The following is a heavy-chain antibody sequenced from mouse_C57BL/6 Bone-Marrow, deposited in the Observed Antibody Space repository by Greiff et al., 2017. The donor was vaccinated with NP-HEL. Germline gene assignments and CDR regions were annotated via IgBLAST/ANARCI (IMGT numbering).Heavy chain of an antibody. V-gene: IGHV1-82*01. D-gene: IGHD1-1*01. J-gene: IGHJ3*01. CDR1: GYAFSSSW. CDR2: IYPGDGDT. Sequence: VQLQQSGPELVKPGASVKISCKASGYAFSSSWMNWVKQRPGKGLEWIGRIYPGDGDTNYNGKFKGKATLTADKSSSTAYMQLCSLTSEDSAVYFCARSYYGSRAWFAYWGQGTLVTVSA. CDR3: ARSYYGSRAWFAY.